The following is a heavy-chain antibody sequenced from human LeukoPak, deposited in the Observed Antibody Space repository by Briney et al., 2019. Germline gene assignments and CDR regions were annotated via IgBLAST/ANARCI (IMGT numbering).Heavy chain of an antibody. Sequence: GESLKISCKGSGYSFTSYWIGWVRQMPGKGLEWMGIIYPGDSDTRYSPSFQGQVTISADKSISTAYLQWSSLKASDTAMYYCARLKPGHSSSWYPLDYWGQGTLVTVSS. CDR3: ARLKPGHSSSWYPLDY. V-gene: IGHV5-51*01. CDR2: IYPGDSDT. CDR1: GYSFTSYW. J-gene: IGHJ4*02. D-gene: IGHD6-13*01.